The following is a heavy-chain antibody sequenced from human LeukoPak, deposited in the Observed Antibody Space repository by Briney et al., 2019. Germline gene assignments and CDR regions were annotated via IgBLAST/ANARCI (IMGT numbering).Heavy chain of an antibody. CDR3: ARHVGYYDSSNFYYGWFGP. Sequence: PSETLSLTCTVSGGSISSSSYYWGWIRQPPGKGLEYIGSIYYSGTTYDNPSLKSRVTISVDTSNNQFSLRLTSVTAADTAVYYCARHVGYYDSSNFYYGWFGPWGRGTLVTDSS. CDR1: GGSISSSSYY. CDR2: IYYSGTT. V-gene: IGHV4-39*01. J-gene: IGHJ5*02. D-gene: IGHD3-22*01.